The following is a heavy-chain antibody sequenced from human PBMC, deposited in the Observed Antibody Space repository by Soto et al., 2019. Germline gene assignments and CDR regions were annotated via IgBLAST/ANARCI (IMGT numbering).Heavy chain of an antibody. CDR3: ARETHLAARPDGYYFDY. Sequence: GGSLRLSCAASGFTFSSYGMHWVRQAPGKGLEWVAVIWYDGSNKYYADSVKGRFTISRDNSKNTLYLQMNSLRAEDTAVYYCARETHLAARPDGYYFDYWGQGTLVTVSS. D-gene: IGHD6-6*01. J-gene: IGHJ4*02. V-gene: IGHV3-33*01. CDR1: GFTFSSYG. CDR2: IWYDGSNK.